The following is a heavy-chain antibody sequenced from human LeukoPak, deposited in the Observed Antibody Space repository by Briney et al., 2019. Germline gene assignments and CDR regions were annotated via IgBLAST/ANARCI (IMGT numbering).Heavy chain of an antibody. CDR3: AKDRVGMSGYRAVAGVVFDY. V-gene: IGHV3-23*01. CDR1: GFTFSSYA. D-gene: IGHD6-19*01. CDR2: ISGNGGYT. J-gene: IGHJ4*02. Sequence: GGSLRLSCAASGFTFSSYAMSWVRQAPGKGLEWVSAISGNGGYTYYADSVKGRFTISRDSSKNTLYLQMNSLRAEDTAVYYCAKDRVGMSGYRAVAGVVFDYWGQGTLVSVSS.